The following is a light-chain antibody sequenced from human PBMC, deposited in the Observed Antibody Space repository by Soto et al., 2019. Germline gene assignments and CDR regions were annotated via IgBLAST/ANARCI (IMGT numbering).Light chain of an antibody. CDR3: SSYAGSNNFVV. CDR1: SSDVGGYNY. J-gene: IGLJ2*01. Sequence: QSALTQPPSASGSPGQSVTISCTGTSSDVGGYNYVTWYQQHPGKAPKLIIYEVTKRPSGVPDRFSGSKSGNTASLTVSGLQPEDGADYWCSSYAGSNNFVVFGGGTKLTVL. V-gene: IGLV2-8*01. CDR2: EVT.